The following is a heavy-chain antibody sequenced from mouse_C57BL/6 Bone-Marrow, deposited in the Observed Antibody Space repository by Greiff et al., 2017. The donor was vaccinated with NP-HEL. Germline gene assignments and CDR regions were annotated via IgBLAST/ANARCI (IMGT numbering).Heavy chain of an antibody. CDR2: FHPYNDDT. J-gene: IGHJ2*01. CDR3: ARGGNYWYYFDY. V-gene: IGHV1-47*01. CDR1: GYTFTTYP. D-gene: IGHD2-1*01. Sequence: VQLQQSGAELVKPGASVKMSCKASGYTFTTYPIEWVKQNHGKSLEWIGNFHPYNDDTEYNEKFKNKATLTVETSSSTVYLELSRLTSDDSSVYYCARGGNYWYYFDYWGQGTTLTVSS.